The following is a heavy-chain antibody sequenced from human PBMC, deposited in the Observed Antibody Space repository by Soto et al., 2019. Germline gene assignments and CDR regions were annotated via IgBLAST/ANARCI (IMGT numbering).Heavy chain of an antibody. D-gene: IGHD2-21*02. CDR1: GGSISGYY. CDR2: MYNTGST. V-gene: IGHV4-59*01. J-gene: IGHJ6*02. CDR3: ARDLWGYCGTDCYPLDV. Sequence: PSETLSLTCTVSGGSISGYYWSWIRQPPGKGLEWIGYMYNTGSTVYNPSIKSRVTISVDTSKNQFSLKLNSATVADTSVYYCARDLWGYCGTDCYPLDVWGQGTTVT.